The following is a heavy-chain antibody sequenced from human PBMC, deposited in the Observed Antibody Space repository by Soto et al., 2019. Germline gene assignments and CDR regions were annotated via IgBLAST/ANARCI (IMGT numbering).Heavy chain of an antibody. CDR2: IYGDDDK. J-gene: IGHJ4*02. CDR3: ARGLSTAPFDY. CDR1: GFSVSTSAVG. D-gene: IGHD2-2*01. V-gene: IGHV2-5*02. Sequence: QITLKESGPPLVKPTQTLTLTCTFSGFSVSTSAVGVGWIRQPPGKALEWLALIYGDDDKRYSPSLKSRLTITNDASKNRVVLTMTNMDPVDTATYYCARGLSTAPFDYWGQGALVTVSS.